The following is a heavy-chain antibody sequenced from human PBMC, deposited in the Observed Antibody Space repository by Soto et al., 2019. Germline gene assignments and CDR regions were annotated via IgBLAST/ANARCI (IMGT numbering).Heavy chain of an antibody. V-gene: IGHV1-46*01. CDR3: ARDLGQWVPQNWFAP. J-gene: IGHJ5*02. D-gene: IGHD6-19*01. Sequence: ASVKVSCKASGYTFTSYYMHWVRQAPGQGLEWMGIINPSGGSTSYAQKFQGRVTMTRDTSTSTVYMELSSLRSEDTAVYYCARDLGQWVPQNWFAPWGQGTLVPVSS. CDR2: INPSGGST. CDR1: GYTFTSYY.